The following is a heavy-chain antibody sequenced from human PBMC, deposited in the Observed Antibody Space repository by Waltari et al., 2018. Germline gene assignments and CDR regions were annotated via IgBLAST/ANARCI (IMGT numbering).Heavy chain of an antibody. J-gene: IGHJ3*02. Sequence: EVQLAESGGGLVQPGGSLRLACAASGFSLSSHEMNWVRQAPGKGLEWVSYISIGGGATYAESVKGRFTISRDNARNSVFLQMDSLRIEDTGVYYCARDSRLGGDLVDIWGQGTMVTVFS. D-gene: IGHD5-12*01. V-gene: IGHV3-48*03. CDR2: ISIGGGAT. CDR3: ARDSRLGGDLVDI. CDR1: GFSLSSHE.